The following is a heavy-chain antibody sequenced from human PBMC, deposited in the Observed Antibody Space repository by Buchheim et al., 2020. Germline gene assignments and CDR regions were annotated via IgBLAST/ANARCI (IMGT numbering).Heavy chain of an antibody. CDR3: ARGGAIVVVPAAIDPLYYGMDV. D-gene: IGHD2-2*02. CDR2: INPSGGST. CDR1: GYTFTSYY. Sequence: QVQLVQSGAEVKKPGASVKVSCKASGYTFTSYYMHWVRQAPGQGLEWMGIINPSGGSTSYAQKFQGRATMTRDTSTSTVYMELSSLRSEDTAVYYCARGGAIVVVPAAIDPLYYGMDVWGQGTT. V-gene: IGHV1-46*03. J-gene: IGHJ6*02.